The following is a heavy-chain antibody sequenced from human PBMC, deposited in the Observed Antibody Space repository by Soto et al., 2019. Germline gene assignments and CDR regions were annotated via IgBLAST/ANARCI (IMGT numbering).Heavy chain of an antibody. D-gene: IGHD3-9*01. CDR3: ARHGYYDILTGYYTSPEPFDY. Sequence: PSETLSLTCTVSGGSISSYYWSWIRQPPGKGLEWIGYIYYSGSTNYNPSLKSRVTISVDTSKNQFSLKLSSVTAADTAVYYCARHGYYDILTGYYTSPEPFDYWGQGTLVTVSS. V-gene: IGHV4-59*08. CDR2: IYYSGST. CDR1: GGSISSYY. J-gene: IGHJ4*02.